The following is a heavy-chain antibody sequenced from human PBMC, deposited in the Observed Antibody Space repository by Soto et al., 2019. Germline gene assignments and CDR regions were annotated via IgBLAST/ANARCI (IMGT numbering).Heavy chain of an antibody. J-gene: IGHJ3*02. Sequence: GGSLRLSCAASGFTFSSYGMHWVRQAPGKGLEWVAVIWYDGSNKYYADSVKGRFTISRDNSKNTLYLQMNSLRAEDTAVYYWARCFRRYSSSWYLAIDAFDIWGQGTMVTVSS. CDR3: ARCFRRYSSSWYLAIDAFDI. V-gene: IGHV3-33*01. CDR1: GFTFSSYG. D-gene: IGHD6-13*01. CDR2: IWYDGSNK.